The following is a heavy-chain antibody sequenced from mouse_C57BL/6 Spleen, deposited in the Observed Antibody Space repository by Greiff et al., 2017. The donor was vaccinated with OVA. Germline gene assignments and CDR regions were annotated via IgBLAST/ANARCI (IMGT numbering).Heavy chain of an antibody. CDR3: TRETGPYYFDY. J-gene: IGHJ2*01. Sequence: EVQRVESGEGLVKPGGSLKLSCAASGFTFSSYAMSWVRQTPEKRLEWVAYISSGGDYIYYADTVKGRFTISRDNARNTLYLQMSSLKSEDTAMYYCTRETGPYYFDYWGQGTTLTVSS. CDR1: GFTFSSYA. D-gene: IGHD4-1*01. V-gene: IGHV5-9-1*02. CDR2: ISSGGDYI.